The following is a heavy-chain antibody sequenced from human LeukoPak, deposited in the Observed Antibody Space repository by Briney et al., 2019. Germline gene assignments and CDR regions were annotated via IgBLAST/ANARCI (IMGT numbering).Heavy chain of an antibody. CDR3: ARGRVSTTRKLVLVTYRLYYYYYGMDV. CDR2: MNLNSGNT. J-gene: IGHJ6*02. D-gene: IGHD2-21*02. Sequence: GASVKVSCKASGYTFTSYDINWVRQATGQGLEWMGWMNLNSGNTGYAQKSQGRVTMTRNTSISTAYMELSSLRSEDTAVYYCARGRVSTTRKLVLVTYRLYYYYYGMDVWGQGTTVTVSS. CDR1: GYTFTSYD. V-gene: IGHV1-8*01.